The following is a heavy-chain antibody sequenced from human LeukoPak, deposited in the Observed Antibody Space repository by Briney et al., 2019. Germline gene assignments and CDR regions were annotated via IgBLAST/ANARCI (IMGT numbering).Heavy chain of an antibody. Sequence: GRSLRLSCAASGFTFSSYAMHWVRQAPGKGLEWVAVISYDGSNKYYADSVKGRFTISRDNSKNTLYLQMNSLRAEDTAVYYCAKDQRNSSGWYVYYYYYMDVWGKGTTVTISS. CDR3: AKDQRNSSGWYVYYYYYMDV. D-gene: IGHD6-19*01. V-gene: IGHV3-30*04. CDR2: ISYDGSNK. CDR1: GFTFSSYA. J-gene: IGHJ6*03.